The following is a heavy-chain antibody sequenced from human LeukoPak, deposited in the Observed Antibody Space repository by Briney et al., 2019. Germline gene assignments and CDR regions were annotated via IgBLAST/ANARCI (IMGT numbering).Heavy chain of an antibody. CDR3: AKDCIYISTSCPIDY. CDR1: GFTFSSYG. V-gene: IGHV3-30*18. J-gene: IGHJ4*02. D-gene: IGHD2-2*01. Sequence: GGSLRLSCAASGFTFSSYGMHWVRQAPGKGLEWVAVISYDGSNKYYADSVKGRFTISRDNSKNTLYLQMNSLRAEDTAVYYCAKDCIYISTSCPIDYWGQGTLVTVSS. CDR2: ISYDGSNK.